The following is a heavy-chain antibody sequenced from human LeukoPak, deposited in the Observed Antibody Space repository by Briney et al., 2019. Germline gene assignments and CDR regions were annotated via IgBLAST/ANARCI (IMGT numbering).Heavy chain of an antibody. Sequence: GRSLRLSCAASGFTFSSYGMHWVRQAPGKGLEWVAVIWYDGSNKYYADSVKGRFTISRDTSKNTLYLQMSSLRGEDTAVYYCAKAMAGSTYYFDSWGQGTLVTVSS. D-gene: IGHD6-19*01. CDR3: AKAMAGSTYYFDS. CDR2: IWYDGSNK. V-gene: IGHV3-33*06. CDR1: GFTFSSYG. J-gene: IGHJ4*02.